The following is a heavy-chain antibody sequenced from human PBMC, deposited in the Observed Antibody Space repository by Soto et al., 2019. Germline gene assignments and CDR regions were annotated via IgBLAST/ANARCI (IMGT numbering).Heavy chain of an antibody. J-gene: IGHJ3*01. CDR1: GGTFSSYA. Sequence: QVQLVQSGAEVKKPGSSVKVSCKASGGTFSSYAISWVRQAPGQGLEWMGGIIPIFGTANYAQKFQGRVTITADEAPSTAYMELSSLRSEDTAVYYCAMRWSDRDVDAFDLWGQGTMVTVSS. D-gene: IGHD3-3*01. CDR2: IIPIFGTA. V-gene: IGHV1-69*01. CDR3: AMRWSDRDVDAFDL.